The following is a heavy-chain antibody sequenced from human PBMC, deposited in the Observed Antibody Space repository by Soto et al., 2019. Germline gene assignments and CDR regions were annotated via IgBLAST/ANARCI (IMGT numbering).Heavy chain of an antibody. CDR3: AIVGEGCTRTGSDY. Sequence: EVQVLESGGGVVQPGGSLRLTCAASIFTFSNHPMTWVRQAPGKGLEWVSVISGSGGIKYYADSVKGRFTISRDNSKNTLELQMTTMDVQDTGVYCCAIVGEGCTRTGSDYWGQGTLVTVSS. CDR1: IFTFSNHP. J-gene: IGHJ4*02. CDR2: ISGSGGIK. D-gene: IGHD1-1*01. V-gene: IGHV3-23*01.